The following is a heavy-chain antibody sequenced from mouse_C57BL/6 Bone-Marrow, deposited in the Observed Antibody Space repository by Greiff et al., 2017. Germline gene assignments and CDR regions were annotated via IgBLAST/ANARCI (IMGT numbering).Heavy chain of an antibody. J-gene: IGHJ3*01. CDR2: IDPANGNT. CDR3: ARDYYGFAY. D-gene: IGHD1-1*01. Sequence: VQLKQSVAELVRPGASVKLSCTASGFNFKNTYMNWVKQRPEQGLEWIGRIDPANGNTKYAPKFQGKVTITADTSSNTAYLQLSSLTSEDTAIYYCARDYYGFAYWGQGTLVTVSA. V-gene: IGHV14-3*01. CDR1: GFNFKNTY.